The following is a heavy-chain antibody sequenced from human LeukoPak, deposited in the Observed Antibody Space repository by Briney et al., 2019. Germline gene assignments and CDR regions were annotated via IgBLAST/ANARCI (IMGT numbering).Heavy chain of an antibody. Sequence: ASVKVSCKASGGTFSSYAISWVRQAPGQGLEWMGGIIPIFGTANYAQKFQGRVTITTDESTSTAYMELSSLRSEDTAVYYCARVPLGFGAPQNWGQGTLVTVSS. CDR3: ARVPLGFGAPQN. J-gene: IGHJ4*02. CDR2: IIPIFGTA. CDR1: GGTFSSYA. V-gene: IGHV1-69*05. D-gene: IGHD3-3*01.